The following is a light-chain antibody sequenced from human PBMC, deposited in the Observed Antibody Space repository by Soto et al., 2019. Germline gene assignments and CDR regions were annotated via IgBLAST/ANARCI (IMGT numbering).Light chain of an antibody. V-gene: IGLV2-23*01. CDR3: CSYASSSSYV. Sequence: QSVLTQPASVSGSPGQSITISCSGTTSDVGGYNLVSWYQQHTAKAPKLLIYEGTQRPSGVSSRFSGSKSGNTASLTISGLQAEDEVDYYCCSYASSSSYVFGTGTKVTV. CDR1: TSDVGGYNL. J-gene: IGLJ1*01. CDR2: EGT.